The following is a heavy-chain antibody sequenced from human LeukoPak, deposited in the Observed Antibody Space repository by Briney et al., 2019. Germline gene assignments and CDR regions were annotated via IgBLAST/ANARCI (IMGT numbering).Heavy chain of an antibody. CDR2: IYYSGST. D-gene: IGHD3-16*02. V-gene: IGHV4-59*08. Sequence: SETLSLTCTVSGGSISGYYWSWIRQPPGKGLEWIGYIYYSGSTNYNPSLKSRVTISVDTSKNQFSLKLSSVTAADTAVYYCASGRITFGGVIVMGAFDIWGQGTMVTVSS. CDR3: ASGRITFGGVIVMGAFDI. CDR1: GGSISGYY. J-gene: IGHJ3*02.